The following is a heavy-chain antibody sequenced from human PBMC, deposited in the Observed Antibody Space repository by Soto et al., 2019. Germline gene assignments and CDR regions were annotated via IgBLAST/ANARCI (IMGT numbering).Heavy chain of an antibody. CDR3: ARVERGTATTVVDAFDI. J-gene: IGHJ3*02. V-gene: IGHV4-34*01. D-gene: IGHD1-1*01. Sequence: QVQLQQWGAGLLKPSETLSLTCAVYGGFVSSGSYYWSWIRQPPGKGLEWIGEMSHSGGTHFNPSLKSRVTISVDTSKNQFSPKMSSVTAADTDLYYCARVERGTATTVVDAFDIWGPGTMVTVSS. CDR1: GGFVSSGSYY. CDR2: MSHSGGT.